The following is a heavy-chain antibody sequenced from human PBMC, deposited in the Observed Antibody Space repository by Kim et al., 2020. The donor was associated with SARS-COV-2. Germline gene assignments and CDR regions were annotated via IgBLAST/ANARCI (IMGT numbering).Heavy chain of an antibody. D-gene: IGHD2-8*01. J-gene: IGHJ3*02. CDR2: ISYDGSNK. V-gene: IGHV3-30*04. CDR3: RMTDDAFDI. Sequence: GGSLRLSCAASGFTFSSYAMHWVRQAPGKGLEWVAVISYDGSNKYYVDSVKGRFTISRDNSKNTLYLQMNSLRAEDTAVYYCRMTDDAFDIWGQGTMVTVSS. CDR1: GFTFSSYA.